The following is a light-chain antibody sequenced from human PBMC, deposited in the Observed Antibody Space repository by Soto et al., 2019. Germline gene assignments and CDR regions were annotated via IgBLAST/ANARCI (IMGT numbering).Light chain of an antibody. V-gene: IGKV3-20*01. CDR3: QQYGSSPRT. Sequence: VMTQAPATMSVSPGERATLSCRASQTINNNVAWYQLKDGQVPRXLIYGASTRATGIPDRFSGSVSGTDLTITISRLDPEDVEVYVGQQYGSSPRTFGQGTKVDI. CDR2: GAS. J-gene: IGKJ1*01. CDR1: QTINNN.